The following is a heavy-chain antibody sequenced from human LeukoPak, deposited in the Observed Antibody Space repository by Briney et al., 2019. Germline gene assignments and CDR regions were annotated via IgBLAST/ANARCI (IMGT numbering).Heavy chain of an antibody. CDR1: GFTFSSYA. CDR3: ARSGWYSYWYFDL. Sequence: GRSLRLSCAASGFTFSSYAMHWVRQAPGKGLEWVAVISYDGSNKYYADSVKGRFTISRDNSKNTLYLQMNSLRAEDTAVYYCARSGWYSYWYFDLRGRGTLVTVSS. V-gene: IGHV3-30*04. CDR2: ISYDGSNK. J-gene: IGHJ2*01. D-gene: IGHD6-19*01.